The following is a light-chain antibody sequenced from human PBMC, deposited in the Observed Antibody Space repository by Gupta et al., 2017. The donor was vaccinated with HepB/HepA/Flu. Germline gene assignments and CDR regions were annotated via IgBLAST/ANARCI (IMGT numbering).Light chain of an antibody. CDR1: QNVLNNY. Sequence: EVVLTQSPGTLSLSPGERATLSCRASQNVLNNYLAWYQPKPGQAPKLLHHVASSRATGIPDRFSGSGSGTDFTLTISRLHPEDSAVYYCQQDGNAPKTFGQGTKLEIK. V-gene: IGKV3-20*01. CDR3: QQDGNAPKT. J-gene: IGKJ1*01. CDR2: VAS.